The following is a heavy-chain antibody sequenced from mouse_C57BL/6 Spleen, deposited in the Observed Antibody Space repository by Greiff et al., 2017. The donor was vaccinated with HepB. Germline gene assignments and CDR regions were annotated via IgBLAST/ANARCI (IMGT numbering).Heavy chain of an antibody. CDR1: GYTFTSYW. Sequence: VQLQQPGAELVMPGASVKLSCKASGYTFTSYWMHWVKQRPGQGLEWIGEIDPSDSYTNYNQKFKGKSTLTVDKSSSTAYMQLSSLTSEASAVYYCARAEGNFYAMDYWGQGTSVTVSS. CDR2: IDPSDSYT. CDR3: ARAEGNFYAMDY. D-gene: IGHD2-1*01. V-gene: IGHV1-69*01. J-gene: IGHJ4*01.